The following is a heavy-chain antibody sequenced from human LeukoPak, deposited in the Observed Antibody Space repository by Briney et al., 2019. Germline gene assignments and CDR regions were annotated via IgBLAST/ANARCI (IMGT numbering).Heavy chain of an antibody. D-gene: IGHD4-17*01. CDR1: GYTFTGYY. V-gene: IGHV1-2*02. CDR2: INPNSGGT. Sequence: ASVKVSCKASGYTFTGYYMHWARQAPGQGLEWMGWINPNSGGTNYAQKFQGRVTMTRDTSISTAYMELSRLRSDNTAVYYCAREGGDYVYFDYWGQGTLVTVSS. CDR3: AREGGDYVYFDY. J-gene: IGHJ4*02.